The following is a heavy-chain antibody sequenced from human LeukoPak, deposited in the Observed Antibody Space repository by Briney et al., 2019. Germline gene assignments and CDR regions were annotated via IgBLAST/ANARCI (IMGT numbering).Heavy chain of an antibody. CDR1: GYTFTGYY. V-gene: IGHV1-2*06. CDR3: ARAPVGGYSYGIDY. D-gene: IGHD5-18*01. J-gene: IGHJ4*02. CDR2: INPNSGGT. Sequence: GASVKVSCKASGYTFTGYYMHWVRQAPGQGLEWMGRINPNSGGTNYAQKFQGRVTMTRDTSISTAYMELSRLRSDDTAVYYCARAPVGGYSYGIDYWGQGTLVTVPS.